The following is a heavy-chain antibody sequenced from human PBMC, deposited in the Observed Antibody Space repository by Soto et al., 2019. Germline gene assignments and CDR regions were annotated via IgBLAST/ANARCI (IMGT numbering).Heavy chain of an antibody. CDR3: AREGQPAAGTTPHN. J-gene: IGHJ4*02. Sequence: GGSLRLSCAASGFNFSSYAMHWVRQAPGKGLEWVAVISYDGGKKYYADSVKGRFTISRDNSQNTLFVEMTSLSAEDTAVYYCAREGQPAAGTTPHNWGQGTLVTVSS. D-gene: IGHD6-13*01. V-gene: IGHV3-30*04. CDR1: GFNFSSYA. CDR2: ISYDGGKK.